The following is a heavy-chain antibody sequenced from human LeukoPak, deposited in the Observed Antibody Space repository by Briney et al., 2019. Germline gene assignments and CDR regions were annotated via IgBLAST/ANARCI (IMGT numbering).Heavy chain of an antibody. D-gene: IGHD3-10*01. Sequence: PSETLSLTCSVSGASISTFHWTRFRQPAGRGLEWIGLIYSSGSTLLNPSLKSRVTISVDTSKNQFSLKLSSVTAADTAVYYCARHRRGEWFGELAFDYWGQGTLVTVSS. V-gene: IGHV4-4*07. J-gene: IGHJ4*02. CDR1: GASISTFH. CDR2: IYSSGST. CDR3: ARHRRGEWFGELAFDY.